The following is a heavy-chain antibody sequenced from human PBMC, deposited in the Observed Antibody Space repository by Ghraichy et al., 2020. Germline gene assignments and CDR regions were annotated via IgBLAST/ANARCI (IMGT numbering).Heavy chain of an antibody. Sequence: ASVKVSCEVSGYTFTDYYIHWVRQAPGQGLEWMGWINPNSGGTNYAQKFQGRVTVTRDTSISTAYMELSRLRSDDTAIYYCARLPGDQYYYGSGSYAYWGQGTLVTVSS. CDR1: GYTFTDYY. D-gene: IGHD3-10*01. J-gene: IGHJ4*02. CDR2: INPNSGGT. CDR3: ARLPGDQYYYGSGSYAY. V-gene: IGHV1-2*02.